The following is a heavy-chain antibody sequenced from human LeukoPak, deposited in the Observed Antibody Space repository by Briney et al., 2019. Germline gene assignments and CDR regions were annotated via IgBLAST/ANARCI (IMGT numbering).Heavy chain of an antibody. D-gene: IGHD2-15*01. Sequence: PSQTLSLTCTVSGGSISSGGYYWSWIRQHPGKGLEWIGYIYYSGSTYYNPSLKSRVTISVDTSKNQFSLKLSSVTAADTAVYYCAREKGGGRHYCYYGMDVWGQGTTVTVSS. CDR3: AREKGGGRHYCYYGMDV. V-gene: IGHV4-31*03. CDR1: GGSISSGGYY. J-gene: IGHJ6*02. CDR2: IYYSGST.